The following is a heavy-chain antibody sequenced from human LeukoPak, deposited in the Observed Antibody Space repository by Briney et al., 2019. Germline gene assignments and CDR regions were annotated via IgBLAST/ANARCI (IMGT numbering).Heavy chain of an antibody. CDR3: ARNSVGSDLDYYYGMDV. J-gene: IGHJ6*02. D-gene: IGHD2-2*01. CDR1: GSTFSSYS. CDR2: ISSSSSYI. Sequence: PGGSLRLSCAASGSTFSSYSMNWVRQAPGKGLEWVSSISSSSSYIYYADSVKGRFTISRDNAKNSLYLQMNSLRAEDTAVYYCARNSVGSDLDYYYGMDVWGQGTTVTVSS. V-gene: IGHV3-21*01.